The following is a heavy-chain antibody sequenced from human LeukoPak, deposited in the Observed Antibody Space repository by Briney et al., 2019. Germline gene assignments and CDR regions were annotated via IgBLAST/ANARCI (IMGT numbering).Heavy chain of an antibody. J-gene: IGHJ4*02. D-gene: IGHD2-2*02. CDR3: ARDPTGYCSGASCYTAY. CDR2: FYHSGST. V-gene: IGHV4-38-2*02. CDR1: GYYISDGYY. Sequence: PSEILSLTCTVSGYYISDGYYWGWIRQPPGKGLEWIGSFYHSGSTYYNPSLKSRVTISVDTSKNQFSLKLSSVTAADTAVYYCARDPTGYCSGASCYTAYWGQGTPVTVSS.